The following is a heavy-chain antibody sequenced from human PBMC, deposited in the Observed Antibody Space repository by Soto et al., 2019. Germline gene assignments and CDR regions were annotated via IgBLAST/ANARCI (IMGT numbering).Heavy chain of an antibody. CDR1: GGSFSGYY. V-gene: IGHV4-34*01. CDR3: ARALPKYYYDSSGYYRQYYFNY. D-gene: IGHD3-22*01. J-gene: IGHJ4*02. CDR2: INHSGST. Sequence: SETLSLPCAVSGGSFSGYYWSWIRQPPGKXLEWNGEINHSGSTNYNPSLKSRVTISLDTSKNQFSLMLSSVTSEDTAAYYCARALPKYYYDSSGYYRQYYFNYWRQATLVTLSS.